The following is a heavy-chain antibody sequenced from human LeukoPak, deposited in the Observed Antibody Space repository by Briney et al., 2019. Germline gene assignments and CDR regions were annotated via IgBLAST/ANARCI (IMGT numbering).Heavy chain of an antibody. CDR1: GYTFTTYH. Sequence: GASVKVSCKASGYTFTTYHINWVRQATGQGLEWLGWMNPNNGNSGCAQKFQGRVTITMNTSISTAYMELSSLTSEDTAVYYCARVDYSNDFDVWGQGTMVTVSS. D-gene: IGHD4-11*01. CDR3: ARVDYSNDFDV. J-gene: IGHJ3*01. CDR2: MNPNNGNS. V-gene: IGHV1-8*03.